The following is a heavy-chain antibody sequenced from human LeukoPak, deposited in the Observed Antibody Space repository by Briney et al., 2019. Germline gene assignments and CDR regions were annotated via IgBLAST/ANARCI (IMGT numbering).Heavy chain of an antibody. D-gene: IGHD2-21*01. Sequence: GGSLRLSCTASGLSLNNYAMSWVRQVPGKGLEWVSASSSSDDGKWYAESVRGRFTISRDTSKNTVYLQMNSLRVEDAGVYYCAKAPVTSCRGAFCYPFDYWGHGTLVTVSP. CDR1: GLSLNNYA. CDR2: SSSSDDGK. J-gene: IGHJ4*01. CDR3: AKAPVTSCRGAFCYPFDY. V-gene: IGHV3-23*01.